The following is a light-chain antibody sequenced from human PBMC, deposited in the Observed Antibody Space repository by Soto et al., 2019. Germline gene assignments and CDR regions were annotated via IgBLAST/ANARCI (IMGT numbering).Light chain of an antibody. CDR2: AAS. J-gene: IGKJ1*01. CDR3: QQSYGTPWT. CDR1: QDIAIY. Sequence: IQLTQSPSSLSASVGDRVTITCRASQDIAIYLAWYQQKPGEAPKLLIYAASTLYGGVPSRFSGSGSGTDFTLTIRSLQPEDFATYYCQQSYGTPWTFGQGTKVDIK. V-gene: IGKV1-39*01.